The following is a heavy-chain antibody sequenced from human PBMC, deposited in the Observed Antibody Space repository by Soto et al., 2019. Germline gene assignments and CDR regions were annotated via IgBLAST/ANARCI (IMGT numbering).Heavy chain of an antibody. J-gene: IGHJ6*02. CDR3: ARVPDV. CDR1: GGSMISCGYS. Sequence: SETLSLTCAVSGGSMISCGYSWSWIRQPPGKGLEWIGYIYHNGSPYYNPSLKSRVTISVDRSKNQFSLKLSSVTAADTAVYYCARVPDVWGQGTTVTVSS. V-gene: IGHV4-30-2*01. CDR2: IYHNGSP.